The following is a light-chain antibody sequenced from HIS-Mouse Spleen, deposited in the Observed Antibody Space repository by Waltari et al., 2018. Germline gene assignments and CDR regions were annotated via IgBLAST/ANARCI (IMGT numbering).Light chain of an antibody. CDR3: SSYAGSNNFVV. J-gene: IGLJ2*01. Sequence: QSALTQPPSAPGSPGQSVTNSRTRPSRAVGRYYYVASYHQHPGKAPKLMIYEVSKRPSGVPDRFSGSKSGNTASLTVSGLQAEDEADYYCSSYAGSNNFVVFGGGTKLTVL. CDR2: EVS. V-gene: IGLV2-8*01. CDR1: SRAVGRYYY.